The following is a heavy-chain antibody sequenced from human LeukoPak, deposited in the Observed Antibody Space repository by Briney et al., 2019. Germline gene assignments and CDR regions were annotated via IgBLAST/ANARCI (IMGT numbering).Heavy chain of an antibody. CDR1: GFTFINYG. CDR2: VWYDGNNK. V-gene: IGHV3-33*07. CDR3: ARDPDRSGFDF. Sequence: PGGSLPLSCAASGFTFINYGMYWVRQAPGKGLEWVATVWYDGNNKYYADSVRGRFTISRDNSKNMVFLHMNSLRVEDTAIYYCARDPDRSGFDFWGQGTLLTVSS. D-gene: IGHD1-14*01. J-gene: IGHJ4*02.